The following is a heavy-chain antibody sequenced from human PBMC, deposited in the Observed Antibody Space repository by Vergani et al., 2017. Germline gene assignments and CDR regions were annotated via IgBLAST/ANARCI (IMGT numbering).Heavy chain of an antibody. CDR3: AKDSSYYDFWSGYQYNWFDP. CDR2: ISGSGGST. Sequence: VQLVESGGGVVQPGRSLRLSCAASGFTFSNYGMHWVRQAPGKGLEWVSAISGSGGSTYYADSVKGRFTISRDNSKNTLYLQMNSLRAEDTAVYYCAKDSSYYDFWSGYQYNWFDPWGQGTLVTVSS. CDR1: GFTFSNYG. D-gene: IGHD3-3*01. V-gene: IGHV3-23*04. J-gene: IGHJ5*02.